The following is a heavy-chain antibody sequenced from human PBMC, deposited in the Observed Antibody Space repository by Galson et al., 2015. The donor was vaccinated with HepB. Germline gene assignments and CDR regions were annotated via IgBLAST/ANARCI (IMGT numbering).Heavy chain of an antibody. V-gene: IGHV3-74*01. CDR3: ARYLVPNYYFDL. CDR2: INSDGSST. J-gene: IGHJ2*01. Sequence: SLRLSCAASGFTFSNHWMHWVRQAPGKGLMWVSRINSDGSSTSYADSVKGRFTLSRDNAKNTLYLQMNSLRAEDTALYYCARYLVPNYYFDLWGRGTLVTVSS. CDR1: GFTFSNHW. D-gene: IGHD6-13*01.